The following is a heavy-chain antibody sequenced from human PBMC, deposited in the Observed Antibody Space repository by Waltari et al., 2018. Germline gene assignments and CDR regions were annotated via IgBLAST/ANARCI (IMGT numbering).Heavy chain of an antibody. J-gene: IGHJ3*02. CDR2: IGSSGSFI. CDR1: GFIFSAYS. CDR3: ARDKDAFDI. V-gene: IGHV3-21*01. Sequence: EVQLVESGGGLVKPGGSLRLSCAASGFIFSAYSMNWVRQAPGKGLGWCSSIGSSGSFIYYADSVKGRFTISRDNAKKSLYLQRNSLRAEDTAVYYCARDKDAFDIWGQGTMVTVSS.